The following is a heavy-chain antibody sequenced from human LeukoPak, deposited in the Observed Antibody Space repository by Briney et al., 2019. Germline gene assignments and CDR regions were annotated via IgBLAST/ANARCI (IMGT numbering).Heavy chain of an antibody. CDR1: GFTFSSYW. V-gene: IGHV3-74*01. CDR2: IDTDGSST. Sequence: GGSLRLSCAASGFTFSSYWMHWVRQAPGKGLVWVSRIDTDGSSTSYADSVKGRFTISRDNAKNTLYLQMNSLRAEDTAVYYCARVSSSSWWALDYWGQGTLVTVSS. J-gene: IGHJ4*02. D-gene: IGHD6-13*01. CDR3: ARVSSSSWWALDY.